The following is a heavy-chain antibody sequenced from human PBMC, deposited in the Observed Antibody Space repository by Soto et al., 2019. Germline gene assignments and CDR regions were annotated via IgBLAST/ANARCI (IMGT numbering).Heavy chain of an antibody. CDR1: GFTFSSYA. D-gene: IGHD2-2*01. CDR3: AKSWPLLFVTGVKAAMRGLFPSYYFDY. CDR2: ISGSGGST. J-gene: IGHJ4*02. Sequence: GRSLRLSCAASGFTFSSYAMSWVRQAPGKGLEWVSAISGSGGSTYYADSVKGRFPISRDNSKNTLYLQMNSLRAEDKAVYYCAKSWPLLFVTGVKAAMRGLFPSYYFDYWGQGTLVTVSS. V-gene: IGHV3-23*01.